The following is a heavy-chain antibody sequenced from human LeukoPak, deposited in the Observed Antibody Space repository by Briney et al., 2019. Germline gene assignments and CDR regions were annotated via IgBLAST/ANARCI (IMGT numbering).Heavy chain of an antibody. CDR2: IYPGDSDT. CDR1: GYSFTSYW. Sequence: GESLKISRKGSGYSFTSYWIGWVRQMPGKGLEWMGIIYPGDSDTRYSPSFQGQVTISADKFISTAYLQWSSLKASDTAMYYCARHSSSHYYGSGSHFDYWGQGTLVTVSS. V-gene: IGHV5-51*01. J-gene: IGHJ4*02. CDR3: ARHSSSHYYGSGSHFDY. D-gene: IGHD3-10*01.